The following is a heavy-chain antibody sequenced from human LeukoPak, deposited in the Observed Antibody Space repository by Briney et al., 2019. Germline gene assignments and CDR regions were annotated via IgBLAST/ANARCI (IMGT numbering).Heavy chain of an antibody. CDR2: IWYDGSNK. Sequence: GGSLRLSCAASGFTFSSYGMPWVRQAPGKGLEWVAVIWYDGSNKYYADSVKGRFTISRDNSKNTLYLQKNSLRAEDTAVYYCAKDQAGMFDYWGQGTLVTVSS. J-gene: IGHJ4*02. CDR1: GFTFSSYG. CDR3: AKDQAGMFDY. D-gene: IGHD3-10*01. V-gene: IGHV3-33*06.